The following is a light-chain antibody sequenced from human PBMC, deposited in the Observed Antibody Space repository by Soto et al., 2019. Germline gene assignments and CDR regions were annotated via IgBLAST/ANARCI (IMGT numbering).Light chain of an antibody. CDR1: TGAVTNGHY. Sequence: QAVVTQEPSLTVSPGGTVNITCGSSTGAVTNGHYPYWFQQKPGQAPRALIYDTDNKHSWTPPRFSSSLLGGKAALTLSGAQPEDEAEYYCLLSYSGRLYVFGTGTKLTVL. J-gene: IGLJ1*01. V-gene: IGLV7-46*01. CDR3: LLSYSGRLYV. CDR2: DTD.